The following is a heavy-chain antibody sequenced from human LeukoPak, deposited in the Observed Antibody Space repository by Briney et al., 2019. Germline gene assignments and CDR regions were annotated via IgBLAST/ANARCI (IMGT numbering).Heavy chain of an antibody. V-gene: IGHV3-21*01. D-gene: IGHD1-26*01. CDR3: ARDIVGATANDY. Sequence: GGSLRLSCAASGFTFSSYSMNWVRQAPGKGLEWVSSISSSSSYIYYADSVKGRFTISRDNAKNSLYLQMNSLRAEDTAVYYCARDIVGATANDYWGQGTLVTVSS. CDR1: GFTFSSYS. CDR2: ISSSSSYI. J-gene: IGHJ4*02.